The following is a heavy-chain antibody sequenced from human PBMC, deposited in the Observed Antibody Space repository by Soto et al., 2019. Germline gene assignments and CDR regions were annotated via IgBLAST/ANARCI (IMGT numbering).Heavy chain of an antibody. CDR2: INSKTDGGTT. Sequence: PGGSLRLSCAASGFTFSNAWMSWVRQAQGKGLEWVGRINSKTDGGTTDYAAPVKGRFTISRDDSKNTLYLQMNSLKTEDTAVYYCTTGPRLIVVVPAAMDYWGQGTLVTVSS. CDR1: GFTFSNAW. D-gene: IGHD2-2*01. CDR3: TTGPRLIVVVPAAMDY. V-gene: IGHV3-15*01. J-gene: IGHJ4*02.